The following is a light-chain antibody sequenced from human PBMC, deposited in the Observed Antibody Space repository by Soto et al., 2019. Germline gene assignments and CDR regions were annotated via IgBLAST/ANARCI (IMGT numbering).Light chain of an antibody. CDR1: QSVSSN. V-gene: IGKV3-20*01. Sequence: EIVMTQSPATLSASPGERATLSCRASQSVSSNLAWYQQKPGQAPRLLIYDASNRATGIPARFSGSGSGTDFTLTISRLEPEDFAVYYCQQYGSSPGTFGQGTKVDIK. J-gene: IGKJ1*01. CDR2: DAS. CDR3: QQYGSSPGT.